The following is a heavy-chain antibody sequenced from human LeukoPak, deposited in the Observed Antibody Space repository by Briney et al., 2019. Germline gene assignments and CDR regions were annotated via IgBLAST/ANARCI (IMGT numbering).Heavy chain of an antibody. CDR3: ARGRGYSGYDSFDY. CDR1: GFTFSSYS. CDR2: ISSSSSYI. D-gene: IGHD5-12*01. V-gene: IGHV3-21*01. J-gene: IGHJ4*02. Sequence: GGSLRLSCAASGFTFSSYSMNWVRQAPGKGLEWVSSISSSSSYIYYADSVKGRFTISRDNAKNLLYLQMNSLRAEDTAVYYCARGRGYSGYDSFDYWGQGTLVTVSS.